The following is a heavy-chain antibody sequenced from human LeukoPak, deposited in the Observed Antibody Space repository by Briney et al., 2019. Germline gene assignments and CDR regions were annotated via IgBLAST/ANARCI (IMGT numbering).Heavy chain of an antibody. J-gene: IGHJ4*02. CDR3: ARQYYDFWSGYYGYFDY. Sequence: GGSLRLSCAASGFTFSTYAMNWVPQVPGKGLEWVSYISSSSSTIYYADSVKGQFTISRDNAKNSLYLQMNSLRAEDTAVYYCARQYYDFWSGYYGYFDYWGQGTLVTVSS. CDR2: ISSSSSTI. V-gene: IGHV3-48*04. CDR1: GFTFSTYA. D-gene: IGHD3-3*01.